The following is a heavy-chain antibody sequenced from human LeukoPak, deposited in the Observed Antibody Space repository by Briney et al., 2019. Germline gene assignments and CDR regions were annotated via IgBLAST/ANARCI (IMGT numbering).Heavy chain of an antibody. CDR3: ARVSPRGSVDY. CDR1: GGSISSGGYY. J-gene: IGHJ4*02. CDR2: IYYSGGT. Sequence: SETLSLTCTVSGGSISSGGYYWSWIRQHPGRGLEWIGYIYYSGGTYYNPSLKSRVTISVDTSKNQFSLKLSSVTAADTAVYYCARVSPRGSVDYWGQGTLVTVSS. D-gene: IGHD3-10*01. V-gene: IGHV4-31*03.